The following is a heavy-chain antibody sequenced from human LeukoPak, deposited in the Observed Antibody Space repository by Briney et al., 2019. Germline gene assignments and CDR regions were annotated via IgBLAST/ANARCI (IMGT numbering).Heavy chain of an antibody. CDR3: TTDFYCNNKGCFYYMDV. CDR1: GFSFSSYG. J-gene: IGHJ6*03. V-gene: IGHV3-30*02. D-gene: IGHD2/OR15-2a*01. Sequence: GGSLRLSCAGSGFSFSSYGMHWVRQAPGKGLEWMAFIRSDGSNKYYADSVKGRFTISRDNSKNTLYLQMNSLKAEDTAIYYCTTDFYCNNKGCFYYMDVWGKGTTVTVSS. CDR2: IRSDGSNK.